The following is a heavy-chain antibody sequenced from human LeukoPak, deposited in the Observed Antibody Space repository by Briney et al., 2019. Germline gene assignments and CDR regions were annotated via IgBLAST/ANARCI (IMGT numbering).Heavy chain of an antibody. Sequence: PGGSLRLSCAASGFTFSSYGMHWVRQAPGKGLEWVAVISYDGSNKYYADSVKGRFTISRDNSKNTLYLQMNSLRAEDTAVYYCAKDLWLDDYGDYVGNYWGQGTLVTVSS. J-gene: IGHJ4*02. CDR1: GFTFSSYG. D-gene: IGHD4-17*01. V-gene: IGHV3-30*18. CDR2: ISYDGSNK. CDR3: AKDLWLDDYGDYVGNY.